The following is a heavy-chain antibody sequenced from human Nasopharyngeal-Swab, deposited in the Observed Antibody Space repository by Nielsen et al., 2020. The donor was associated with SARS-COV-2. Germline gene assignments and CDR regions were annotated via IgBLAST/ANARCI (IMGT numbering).Heavy chain of an antibody. CDR1: GFTFDDYA. CDR2: IRWNSGTI. D-gene: IGHD6-13*01. CDR3: ARDAARSWYNWFDP. J-gene: IGHJ5*02. Sequence: GGSLRLSCAASGFTFDDYAMHWVRQAPGKGLEWVSVIRWNSGTIGYADSVKGRFTISRDNAKNSLFLQMNSLRTEDTALYYCARDAARSWYNWFDPWGQGTLVTVSS. V-gene: IGHV3-9*01.